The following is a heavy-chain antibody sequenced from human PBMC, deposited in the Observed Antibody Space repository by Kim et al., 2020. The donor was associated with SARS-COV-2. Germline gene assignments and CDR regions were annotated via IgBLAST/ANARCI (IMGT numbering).Heavy chain of an antibody. CDR1: GFTFSSYG. Sequence: GGSLRLSCAASGFTFSSYGMHWVRQAPGKGLEWVAVISYDGSNKYYVDSVKGRFTISRDNSKNTLYLQMNSLRAEDTAVYYCARATFDHYDYIWGSYPYWDRAYYSEGRHVWGQGTRVTVS. J-gene: IGHJ6*02. CDR2: ISYDGSNK. V-gene: IGHV3-30*04. D-gene: IGHD3-16*01. CDR3: ARATFDHYDYIWGSYPYWDRAYYSEGRHV.